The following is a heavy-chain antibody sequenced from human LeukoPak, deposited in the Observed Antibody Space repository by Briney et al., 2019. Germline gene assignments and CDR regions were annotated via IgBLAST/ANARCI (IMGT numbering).Heavy chain of an antibody. CDR1: GYTFTGYY. J-gene: IGHJ4*02. D-gene: IGHD3-10*01. V-gene: IGHV1-2*02. CDR2: INPNSGGT. Sequence: ASVKVSCKASGYTFTGYYMHWVRQAPGQGLEWMGWINPNSGGTNYAQKFQGRVTMTRDTSISTAYMELRSLRSDDTAVYYCAREKLWFGELSHYDYWGQGTLVTVSS. CDR3: AREKLWFGELSHYDY.